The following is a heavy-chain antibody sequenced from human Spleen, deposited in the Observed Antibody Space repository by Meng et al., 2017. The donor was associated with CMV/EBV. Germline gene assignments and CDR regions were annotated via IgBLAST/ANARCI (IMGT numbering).Heavy chain of an antibody. CDR1: GFSFHDYA. CDR3: ARALRYCSSTSCYLFDAFDI. Sequence: GGSLRLSCAASGFSFHDYAMHWVRQGPGEGLEWVSGIGWNSGFIGYADSVKGRFTISRDNAKNTLYLQMNSLRAEDTAVYYCARALRYCSSTSCYLFDAFDIWGQGTMVTVSS. D-gene: IGHD2-2*01. J-gene: IGHJ3*02. CDR2: IGWNSGFI. V-gene: IGHV3-9*01.